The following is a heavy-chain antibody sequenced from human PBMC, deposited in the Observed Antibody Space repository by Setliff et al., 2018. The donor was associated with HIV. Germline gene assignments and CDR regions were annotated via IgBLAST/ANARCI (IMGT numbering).Heavy chain of an antibody. CDR1: GYTFAGYY. CDR2: INPNSGGT. J-gene: IGHJ4*02. CDR3: ARGGSEYYDILTGYYGIGDYFDY. V-gene: IGHV1-2*02. Sequence: GASVKVSCKASGYTFAGYYIHWVRQAPGQGREWMGWINPNSGGTNYAQKFQGRVTMTRDTSISTTYLELSWLRYDDTAVYYGARGGSEYYDILTGYYGIGDYFDYWGQGTLVTVSS. D-gene: IGHD3-9*01.